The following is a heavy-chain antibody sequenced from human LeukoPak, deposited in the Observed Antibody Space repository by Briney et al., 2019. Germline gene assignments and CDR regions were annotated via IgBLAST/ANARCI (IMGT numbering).Heavy chain of an antibody. CDR1: GVSISTYY. CDR3: ARPGPVYDSSDYYFDAFDI. Sequence: SETLSLTCTVSGVSISTYYWSWIRQPAGKGLEYIGRIYISGTTNYNPSLKSRVTMSVDTSKNQFSLKLSSMTAADTAVYYCARPGPVYDSSDYYFDAFDIWGQGTVVTVSS. D-gene: IGHD3-22*01. V-gene: IGHV4-4*07. J-gene: IGHJ3*02. CDR2: IYISGTT.